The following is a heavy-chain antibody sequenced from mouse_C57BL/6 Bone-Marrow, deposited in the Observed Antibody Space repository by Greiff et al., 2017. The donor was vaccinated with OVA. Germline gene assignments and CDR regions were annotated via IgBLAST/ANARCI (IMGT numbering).Heavy chain of an antibody. D-gene: IGHD2-3*01. J-gene: IGHJ4*01. CDR2: ISNGGGST. V-gene: IGHV5-12*01. CDR3: ARHERWLLRAMDY. Sequence: EVKLVESGGGLVQPGGSLKLSCAASGFTFSDYYMYWVRQTPEKRLEWVAYISNGGGSTYYPDTVKGRFTISRDNAKNTLYLQMSRLKSEDTAMYYCARHERWLLRAMDYWGQGTSVTVSS. CDR1: GFTFSDYY.